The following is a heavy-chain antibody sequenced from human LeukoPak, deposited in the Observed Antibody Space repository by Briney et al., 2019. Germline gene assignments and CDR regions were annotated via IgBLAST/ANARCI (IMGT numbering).Heavy chain of an antibody. D-gene: IGHD6-13*01. Sequence: SETLSLTCTFSGGSISSSSYSWGWIRQPPGKGLEWIGHIYASGSTNYNPSLKSQVTISVDTSKNQFSLKLSSVTAADTAVYYCATGGFSIAAAGTFRYFDYWGQGTLVTVSS. CDR2: IYASGST. CDR1: GGSISSSSYS. J-gene: IGHJ4*02. V-gene: IGHV4-39*07. CDR3: ATGGFSIAAAGTFRYFDY.